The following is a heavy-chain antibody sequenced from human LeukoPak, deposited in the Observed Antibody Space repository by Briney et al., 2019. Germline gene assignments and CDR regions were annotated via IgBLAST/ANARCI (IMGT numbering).Heavy chain of an antibody. J-gene: IGHJ4*02. V-gene: IGHV3-11*01. CDR3: ARCRQGGYYYDSSGYDY. CDR1: GFPFSDYY. D-gene: IGHD3-22*01. CDR2: ISSSGSTI. Sequence: GGPLRLSCAASGFPFSDYYMTWIRQPPGKGLEGVSYISSSGSTIYYADSVKGRFTISRDNAKNSLYLQMNSLRAEDTAVYYCARCRQGGYYYDSSGYDYWGQGTLVTVSS.